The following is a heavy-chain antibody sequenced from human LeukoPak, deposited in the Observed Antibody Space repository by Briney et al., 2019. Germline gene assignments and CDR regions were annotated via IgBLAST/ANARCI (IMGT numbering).Heavy chain of an antibody. CDR2: IYSGGRA. D-gene: IGHD1-26*01. CDR3: ARDFIRSGVPGVGY. Sequence: GGSLRLSCAASGFIVSGNYMSWVRQAPGKGLEWVSVIYSGGRAYYADSVKGRFTISRDNSKNTLFLQMDSLRAEDTAVYYCARDFIRSGVPGVGYWGQGTLVTVSS. V-gene: IGHV3-66*01. J-gene: IGHJ4*02. CDR1: GFIVSGNY.